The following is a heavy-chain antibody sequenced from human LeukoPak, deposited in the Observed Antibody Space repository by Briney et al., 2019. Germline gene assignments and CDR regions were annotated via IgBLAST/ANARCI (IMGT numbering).Heavy chain of an antibody. CDR3: ARPNNYYDSSWGYFDY. CDR1: GGSISSGNKY. J-gene: IGHJ4*02. Sequence: SETLPLTCTVSGGSISSGNKYWSWIRQPAGKGLEWIGRFHTSGSTNYNPSLKSRVTISVDTSKNQFSLKLSSVTAADTAVYYCARPNNYYDSSWGYFDYWGQGTLVTVSS. CDR2: FHTSGST. V-gene: IGHV4-61*02. D-gene: IGHD3-22*01.